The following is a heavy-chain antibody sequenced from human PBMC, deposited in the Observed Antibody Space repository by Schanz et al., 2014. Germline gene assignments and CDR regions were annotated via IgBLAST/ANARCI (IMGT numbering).Heavy chain of an antibody. J-gene: IGHJ6*03. Sequence: QVQLVQSGAEVKKPGSSMKVSCKASGGTFTSYAFSWVRQAPGQGLEWMGRIIPILGIANYAQKFQGRVTITADKSTSTAYMELTSLRSEDTAVYYCAGTYCSSTSCYTGYYYMDVWGKGTTVTVSS. D-gene: IGHD2-2*02. CDR2: IIPILGIA. CDR3: AGTYCSSTSCYTGYYYMDV. CDR1: GGTFTSYA. V-gene: IGHV1-69*02.